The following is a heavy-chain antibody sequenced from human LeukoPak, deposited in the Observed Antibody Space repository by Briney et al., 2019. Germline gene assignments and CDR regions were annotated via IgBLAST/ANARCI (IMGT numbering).Heavy chain of an antibody. V-gene: IGHV3-23*01. Sequence: GGSLRLSCAASGFTFSNYAMNWVRQAPGKGLEWVSSISGSGVNTFYADSVKGRFTISRDNSKRTLSLQMNRLRADDTAVYYCAKTDPGGYYRGNFDFWGQGTLVTVSS. CDR3: AKTDPGGYYRGNFDF. CDR2: ISGSGVNT. J-gene: IGHJ4*02. CDR1: GFTFSNYA. D-gene: IGHD3-3*01.